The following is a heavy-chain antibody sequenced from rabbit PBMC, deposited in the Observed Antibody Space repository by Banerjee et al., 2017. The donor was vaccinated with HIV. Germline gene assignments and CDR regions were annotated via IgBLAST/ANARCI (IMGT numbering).Heavy chain of an antibody. CDR1: GFSFSGSYF. Sequence: QSLEESGGDLVKPGASLTLTCTASGFSFSGSYFMCWVRQAPGKGLEWIACIIPGSSDNTWYASWVNGRFTISKTSSTTVTLQMTSLTAADTATYFCARDLAGVIGWNFGLWGQGTLVTVS. D-gene: IGHD4-1*01. CDR2: IIPGSSDNT. J-gene: IGHJ3*01. CDR3: ARDLAGVIGWNFGL. V-gene: IGHV1S40*01.